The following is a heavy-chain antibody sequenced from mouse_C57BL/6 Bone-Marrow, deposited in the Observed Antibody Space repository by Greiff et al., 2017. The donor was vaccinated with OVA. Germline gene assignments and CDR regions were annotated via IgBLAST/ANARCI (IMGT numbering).Heavy chain of an antibody. CDR2: IYPGGGYT. CDR1: GYTFTNYW. D-gene: IGHD2-4*01. V-gene: IGHV1-63*01. Sequence: VQLQQSGAELVRPGTSVKMSCKASGYTFTNYWIGWAKQRPGHGLEWIGDIYPGGGYTNYNEKFKGKATLTADKSSSTVYMQFSSLTSEDSAIYYCARWGDYDAFAYWGQGTLVTVSA. J-gene: IGHJ3*01. CDR3: ARWGDYDAFAY.